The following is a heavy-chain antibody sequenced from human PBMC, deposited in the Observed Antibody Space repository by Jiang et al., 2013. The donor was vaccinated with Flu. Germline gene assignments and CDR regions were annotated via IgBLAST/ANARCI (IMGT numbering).Heavy chain of an antibody. CDR1: GDSVSSNSAA. CDR3: ARVRLSSSGWFTNPFDV. V-gene: IGHV6-1*01. CDR2: TYYRSDWGT. Sequence: QTLSLTCVISGDSVSSNSAAWNWIRQSPSRGLEWLGRTYYRSDWGTDYALSMRSRIVIDPGTAENRFSLHLYSVTPDDTAIYYCARVRLSSSGWFTNPFDVWGQGTVVTVSS. D-gene: IGHD6-19*01. J-gene: IGHJ3*01.